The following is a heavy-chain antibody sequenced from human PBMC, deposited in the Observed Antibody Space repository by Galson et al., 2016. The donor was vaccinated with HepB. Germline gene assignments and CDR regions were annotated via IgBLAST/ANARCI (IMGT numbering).Heavy chain of an antibody. CDR2: INTAKGDT. CDR1: GYTFTAYA. D-gene: IGHD1-1*01. V-gene: IGHV1-3*04. Sequence: SVKVSCKASGYTFTAYAIHWVRQAPGQRLEWMAWINTAKGDTRYSQKLQGRVTLTRDTSATTASMELSSLRSEDTAVYYCARRRGGSYGNAFDFWGQGTLVTVSS. J-gene: IGHJ3*01. CDR3: ARRRGGSYGNAFDF.